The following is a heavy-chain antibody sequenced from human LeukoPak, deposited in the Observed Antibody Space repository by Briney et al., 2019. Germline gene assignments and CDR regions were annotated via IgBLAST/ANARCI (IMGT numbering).Heavy chain of an antibody. J-gene: IGHJ4*02. CDR2: IYYSGST. D-gene: IGHD4-17*01. V-gene: IGHV4-39*02. CDR3: ARGTTMTGGDFDY. CDR1: GGSISSSSYY. Sequence: TSETLSLTCTVSGGSISSSSYYWGWIRQPPGKGLEWIGSIYYSGSTYYNPSLKSRVTISVDTSKNQFSLKLNSVTATDTAVYYCARGTTMTGGDFDYWGQGTLVTVSS.